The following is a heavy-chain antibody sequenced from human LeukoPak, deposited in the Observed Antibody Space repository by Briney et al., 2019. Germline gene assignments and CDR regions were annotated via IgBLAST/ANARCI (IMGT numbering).Heavy chain of an antibody. CDR3: ARGLRGGSYYYGMDV. V-gene: IGHV1-2*02. CDR1: GYTFTGYY. Sequence: GAAVKLSCKASGYTFTGYYMHWVRQPPGQGLEWMGWINPNSGGTNYAQKFQGRVTMTRDTSISTAYMELSRLRSDDTAVYYCARGLRGGSYYYGMDVGGQETRDTVSS. CDR2: INPNSGGT. J-gene: IGHJ6*02. D-gene: IGHD1-26*01.